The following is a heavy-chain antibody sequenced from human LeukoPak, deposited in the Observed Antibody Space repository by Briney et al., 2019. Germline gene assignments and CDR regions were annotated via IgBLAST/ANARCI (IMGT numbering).Heavy chain of an antibody. Sequence: GGSLRLSCAAPGFTFSSYAMSWVRQAPGKGLEWVSAISGSGGSTYYADSVKGRFTISRDNSKNTLYLQMNSLRAEDTAVYYCAKDGESSGYYYGEVDYWGQGTLVTVSS. V-gene: IGHV3-23*01. J-gene: IGHJ4*02. D-gene: IGHD3-22*01. CDR3: AKDGESSGYYYGEVDY. CDR2: ISGSGGST. CDR1: GFTFSSYA.